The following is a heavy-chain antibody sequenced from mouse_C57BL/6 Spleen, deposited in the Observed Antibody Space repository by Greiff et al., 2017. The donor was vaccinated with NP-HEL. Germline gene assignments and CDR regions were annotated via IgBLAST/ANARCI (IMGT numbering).Heavy chain of an antibody. D-gene: IGHD1-1*01. V-gene: IGHV5-6*01. CDR1: GFTFSSYG. J-gene: IGHJ1*03. CDR2: ISSGGSYT. Sequence: DVQLVESGGDLVKPGGSLKLSCAASGFTFSSYGMSWVRQTPDKRLEWVATISSGGSYTYYPDSVKGRFTISRDNAKNTLYLQMSSLKSEDTAMYYCARLDTTVNWYFDVWGTGTTVTVSS. CDR3: ARLDTTVNWYFDV.